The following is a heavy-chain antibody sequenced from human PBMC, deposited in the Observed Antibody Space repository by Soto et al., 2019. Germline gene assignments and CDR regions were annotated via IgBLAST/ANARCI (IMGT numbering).Heavy chain of an antibody. Sequence: EVQLVESGGGPVQAGGSLRLSCAAFGLTLSNYWMQWVRQGPGKGLVWVAHINSDGITTKYAESVKGRFTISRDDAKNMLYLQMNSLRHDDTAVYYCAKVKGGSGARGDPLDLWGQGILVTVSS. CDR1: GLTLSNYW. D-gene: IGHD2-15*01. J-gene: IGHJ5*02. CDR3: AKVKGGSGARGDPLDL. V-gene: IGHV3-74*03. CDR2: INSDGITT.